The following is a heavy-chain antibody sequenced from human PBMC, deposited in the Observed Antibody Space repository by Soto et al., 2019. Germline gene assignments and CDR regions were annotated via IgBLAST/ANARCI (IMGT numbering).Heavy chain of an antibody. D-gene: IGHD5-18*01. CDR1: GFAFSAYS. CDR3: ARGDHSNSFLFQH. CDR2: ISSCGSI. V-gene: IGHV3-48*01. J-gene: IGHJ1*01. Sequence: EVQLVESGGGLVQPGGSLRLSCAASGFAFSAYSMNWVRQAPGRGLEWVSYISSCGSIYYADSMKGRFTISRDNAKSSLYLQVNSLRAEDTAVYFCARGDHSNSFLFQHWGQGTLVVVSS.